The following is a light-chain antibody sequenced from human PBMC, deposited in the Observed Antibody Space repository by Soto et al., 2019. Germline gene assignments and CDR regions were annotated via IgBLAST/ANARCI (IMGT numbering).Light chain of an antibody. CDR3: QQYGSSPRR. CDR2: GAS. J-gene: IGKJ1*01. CDR1: QSVSNNY. Sequence: VVTHSPGTLSLSPGERATLSCSASQSVSNNYLAWYQQKPVQAPRLLIYGASNRATGIPDRFSGSGSGTDFTLTISRLEPEDFAVYYCQQYGSSPRRFGQGTKVDI. V-gene: IGKV3-20*01.